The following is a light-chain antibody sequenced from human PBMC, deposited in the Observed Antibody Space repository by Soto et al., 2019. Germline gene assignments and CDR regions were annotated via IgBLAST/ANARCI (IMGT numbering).Light chain of an antibody. CDR2: EVN. CDR1: SSDVGTYNR. Sequence: QSVLTQPPSVSGSPGQSVIISCTGTSSDVGTYNRVSWYQQPPGTAPKLMIFEVNNRPAGVPDRFSGSKSGNTASLTISGLQAEDEAVYYCSSYTSSSTYVFATGTKVTVL. J-gene: IGLJ1*01. V-gene: IGLV2-18*02. CDR3: SSYTSSSTYV.